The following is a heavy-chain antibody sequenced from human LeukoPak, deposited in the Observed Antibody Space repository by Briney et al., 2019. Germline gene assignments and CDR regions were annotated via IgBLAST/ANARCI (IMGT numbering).Heavy chain of an antibody. CDR3: ARGQAVAGMFDP. CDR1: GGSMSNSSYY. V-gene: IGHV4-39*07. D-gene: IGHD6-19*01. CDR2: IYYTGST. Sequence: PSETLSLTCTVSGGSMSNSSYYWGWIRQPPGKGLEWIGSIYYTGSTYYNPSFKSRITISVDTSKNQFSLNLSSVTAADTAVYYCARGQAVAGMFDPWGQGTLVTVSS. J-gene: IGHJ5*02.